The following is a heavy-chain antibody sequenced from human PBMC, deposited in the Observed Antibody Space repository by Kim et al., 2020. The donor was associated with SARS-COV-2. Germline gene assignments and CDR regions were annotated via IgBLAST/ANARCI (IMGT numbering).Heavy chain of an antibody. Sequence: GGSLRLSCAASGFTFSSYAMSWVRQAPGKGLEWVSAISGSGGSTYYADSVKGRFTISRDNSKNTLYLQMNSLRAEDTAVYYCAKYNRGRKNEYYFDYWGQGTLVTVSS. V-gene: IGHV3-23*01. D-gene: IGHD7-27*01. CDR2: ISGSGGST. CDR3: AKYNRGRKNEYYFDY. J-gene: IGHJ4*02. CDR1: GFTFSSYA.